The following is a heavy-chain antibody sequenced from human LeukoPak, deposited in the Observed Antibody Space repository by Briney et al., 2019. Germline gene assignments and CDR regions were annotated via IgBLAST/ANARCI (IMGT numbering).Heavy chain of an antibody. Sequence: PGGSLRLSCAASGFTFSSYAMSWVRQAPGKGLEWVAGLSGSCGGTNYADSVQGRFTISRDNPKNTLYLQMNSLRAEDTAVYFWAKRGVVIRVFLVGFHKEAYYFDSWGQGALVTVSS. V-gene: IGHV3-23*01. D-gene: IGHD3-10*01. CDR1: GFTFSSYA. J-gene: IGHJ4*02. CDR2: LSGSCGGT. CDR3: AKRGVVIRVFLVGFHKEAYYFDS.